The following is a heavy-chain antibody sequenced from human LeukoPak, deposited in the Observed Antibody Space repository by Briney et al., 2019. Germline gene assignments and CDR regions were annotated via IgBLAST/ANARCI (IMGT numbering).Heavy chain of an antibody. Sequence: AGGSLRLSCAASGFTFSSYSMNWVRQAPGKGLEWVSGISGSGGSTYYADSVKGRFTISRDNSKNTLYLQMNSLRAEDTAVYYCAKLYVWGSYRPYYFDYWGQGTLVTVSS. CDR1: GFTFSSYS. CDR2: ISGSGGST. J-gene: IGHJ4*02. D-gene: IGHD3-16*02. CDR3: AKLYVWGSYRPYYFDY. V-gene: IGHV3-23*01.